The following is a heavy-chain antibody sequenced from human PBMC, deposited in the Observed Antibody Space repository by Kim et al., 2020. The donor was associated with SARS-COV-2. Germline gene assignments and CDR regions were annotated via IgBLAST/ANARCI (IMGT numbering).Heavy chain of an antibody. D-gene: IGHD3-10*01. V-gene: IGHV3-21*01. CDR2: ISSSSSYI. J-gene: IGHJ6*01. CDR3: ARDGLWFGELGIYYYYGIDV. Sequence: GGSLRLSCAASGFTFSSYSMNWVRQAPGKGLEWVSSISSSSSYIYYADSVKGRFTISRDNAKYSLYLQMNRLRAEDTAVYYCARDGLWFGELGIYYYYGIDVWGLGTTLSVSA. CDR1: GFTFSSYS.